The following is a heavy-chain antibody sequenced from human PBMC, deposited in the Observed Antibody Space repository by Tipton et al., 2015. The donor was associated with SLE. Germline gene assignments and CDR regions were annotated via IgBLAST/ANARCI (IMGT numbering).Heavy chain of an antibody. Sequence: SLRLSCTGSGFTFVDYSISWFRQAPGKGLEWVGFIRSKRYGGTTEYAASLKGRFTISRDDSKSFAYLEMNSLKTEDTGLYYCSRVPYLVMTNPTTPGALDVWYQGTMVTVS. J-gene: IGHJ3*01. D-gene: IGHD1-26*01. V-gene: IGHV3-49*03. CDR2: IRSKRYGGTT. CDR3: SRVPYLVMTNPTTPGALDV. CDR1: GFTFVDYS.